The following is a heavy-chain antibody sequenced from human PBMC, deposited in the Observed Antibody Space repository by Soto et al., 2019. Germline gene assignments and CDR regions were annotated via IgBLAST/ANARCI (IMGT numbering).Heavy chain of an antibody. CDR2: INGDGTRT. D-gene: IGHD5-12*01. J-gene: IGHJ4*02. Sequence: EVQLVESGGGLVQPGGSLRLSCVASGFTFSTYWMHWVRQAPGKGLVWVSRINGDGTRTTYADSVEGRFTISRDNAKNTLYLQMNSRRAEDTAVYFCVRVPTGGYAFSLDDYWGQETLVTVSS. V-gene: IGHV3-74*01. CDR3: VRVPTGGYAFSLDDY. CDR1: GFTFSTYW.